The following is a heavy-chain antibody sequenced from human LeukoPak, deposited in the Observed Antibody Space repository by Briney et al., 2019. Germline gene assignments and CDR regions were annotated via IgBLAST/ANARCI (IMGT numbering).Heavy chain of an antibody. CDR2: IKGKAEGGTT. CDR3: VRGTGY. CDR1: GFTFSSYA. Sequence: GGSLRLSCAASGFTFSSYAMSWVRQAQGKGLEWVGRIKGKAEGGTTDYAAPVKGRFIISRDDSGNTLYLQMSSLRADGTAVYYCVRGTGYWGQGTLVTVSS. V-gene: IGHV3-15*05. J-gene: IGHJ4*02.